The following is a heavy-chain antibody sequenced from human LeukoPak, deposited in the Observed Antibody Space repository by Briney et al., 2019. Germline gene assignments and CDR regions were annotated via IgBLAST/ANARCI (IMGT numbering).Heavy chain of an antibody. J-gene: IGHJ5*02. CDR3: AREVIEDWFDP. V-gene: IGHV4-34*09. CDR1: GGSFSGYY. Sequence: SETLSLTCAVYGGSFSGYYWSWIRQPPGKGLEWIGYIYYSGSTYYNPSLKSRVTMSVDTSKNQFSLKLSSVTAADTAVYYCAREVIEDWFDPWGQGTLVTVSS. D-gene: IGHD2/OR15-2a*01. CDR2: IYYSGST.